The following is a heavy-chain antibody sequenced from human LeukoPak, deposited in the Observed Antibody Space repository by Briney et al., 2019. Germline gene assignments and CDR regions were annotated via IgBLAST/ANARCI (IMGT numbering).Heavy chain of an antibody. Sequence: PSETLSLTCTVSGASSSDHYWSWIRQPAGKGLEWIGRIYTSGSTNYNPSLKSRVTMSVDTSKNQFSLKLSSVTAADTAVYYCAREVGAAAGTGSYYFDYWGQGTLVTVSS. J-gene: IGHJ4*02. D-gene: IGHD6-13*01. CDR1: GASSSDHY. CDR3: AREVGAAAGTGSYYFDY. CDR2: IYTSGST. V-gene: IGHV4-4*07.